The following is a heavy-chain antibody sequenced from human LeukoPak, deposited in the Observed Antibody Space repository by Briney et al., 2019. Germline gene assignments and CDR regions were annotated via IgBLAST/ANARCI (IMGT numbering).Heavy chain of an antibody. CDR3: AREIGQLDY. CDR1: GFTFSTFA. D-gene: IGHD3-10*01. V-gene: IGHV3-23*01. Sequence: GGSLRLSCAASGFTFSTFAMSWVRQAPGKGLEWASVISGSGDTSYYADSVRGRFTIFRDNSKNTLFLQMNSLRAEDTAVYYCAREIGQLDYWGQGTLVTVSS. J-gene: IGHJ4*02. CDR2: ISGSGDTS.